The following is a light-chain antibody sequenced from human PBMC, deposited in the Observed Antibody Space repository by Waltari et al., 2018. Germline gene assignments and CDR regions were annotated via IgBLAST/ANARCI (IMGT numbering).Light chain of an antibody. CDR2: QAS. CDR3: QQYNSYPYT. J-gene: IGKJ2*01. CDR1: QSISSW. V-gene: IGKV1-5*03. Sequence: DIQMTQSPSTLSASVGDRVTITCRASQSISSWLAWYQQKPGKAPKILMYQASSLESGVPSRFSGSGSWTEFTLTISSLQPDDFATYYCQQYNSYPYTFGQGTKLEIK.